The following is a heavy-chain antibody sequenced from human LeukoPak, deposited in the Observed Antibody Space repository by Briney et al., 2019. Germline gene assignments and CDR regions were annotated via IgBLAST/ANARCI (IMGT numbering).Heavy chain of an antibody. CDR2: IYYTGST. Sequence: SETLSLTCTASGGSISSSSYYCGWIRQPPGKGLEWIGSIYYTGSTYYNPSLKSRVTISVDTSKTQFSLKMSSVPAADTAVYYCARRDYGDWYFDYWGQGTLVTVSS. J-gene: IGHJ4*02. CDR1: GGSISSSSYY. D-gene: IGHD4-17*01. V-gene: IGHV4-39*01. CDR3: ARRDYGDWYFDY.